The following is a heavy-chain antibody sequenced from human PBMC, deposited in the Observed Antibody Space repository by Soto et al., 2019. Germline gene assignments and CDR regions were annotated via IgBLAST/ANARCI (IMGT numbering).Heavy chain of an antibody. Sequence: QEQLQESGPGLVKPSQTLSLTCTVSGGSISSGGYYWIWIRQHPGKGLEWIGYIYYSGSTYYNPSLKSRVTISVDTSKNQFSLKLSSVTAADTAVYYCARDQGDNWFDPWGQGTLVTVSS. J-gene: IGHJ5*02. V-gene: IGHV4-31*03. CDR1: GGSISSGGYY. CDR3: ARDQGDNWFDP. CDR2: IYYSGST.